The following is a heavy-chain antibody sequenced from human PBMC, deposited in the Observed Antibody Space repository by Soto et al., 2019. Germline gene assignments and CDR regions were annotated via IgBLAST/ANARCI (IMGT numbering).Heavy chain of an antibody. CDR1: GDTFSNYA. CDR3: AASTFQSGVSGYFHPEF. CDR2: IIPLFDSA. Sequence: ASVKVSCKTSGDTFSNYAISWVRQAPGQGLEWMGGIIPLFDSASYAQRSHDRVTITADKFTSTAYMELRSLTSEDTAVYYCAASTFQSGVSGYFHPEFWGQGTLVTVAS. D-gene: IGHD3-3*01. J-gene: IGHJ4*02. V-gene: IGHV1-69*06.